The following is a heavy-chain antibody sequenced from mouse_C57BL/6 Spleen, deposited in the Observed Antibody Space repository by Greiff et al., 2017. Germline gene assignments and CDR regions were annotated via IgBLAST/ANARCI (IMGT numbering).Heavy chain of an antibody. CDR3: ARSGYGNYEGDAMDY. CDR1: GYTFTSYW. CDR2: IDPSDSYT. D-gene: IGHD2-1*01. J-gene: IGHJ4*01. Sequence: QVQLQQSGAELVRPGTSVKLSCKASGYTFTSYWMHWVKQRPGQGLEWIGVIDPSDSYTNYNQKFKGKATLTVDTSSSTAYMQLSSLTSEDSAVYYCARSGYGNYEGDAMDYWGQGTSVTVSS. V-gene: IGHV1-59*01.